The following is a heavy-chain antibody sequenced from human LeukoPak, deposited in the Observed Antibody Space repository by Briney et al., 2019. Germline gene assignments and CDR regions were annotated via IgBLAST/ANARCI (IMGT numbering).Heavy chain of an antibody. CDR3: ARGRIGENVES. CDR2: IYYSGNT. V-gene: IGHV4-59*01. D-gene: IGHD3-16*01. CDR1: GGSISSYY. Sequence: SETLSLTCTVSGGSISSYYWSWIRQPPGKGLEWIGCIYYSGNTNYNSSLKSRVTISIDTSKNQFSLKLSSVTAADTAVYYCARGRIGENVESWGQGTLVTVSS. J-gene: IGHJ4*02.